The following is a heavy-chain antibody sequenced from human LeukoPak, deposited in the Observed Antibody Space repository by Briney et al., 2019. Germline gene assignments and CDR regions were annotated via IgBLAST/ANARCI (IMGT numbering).Heavy chain of an antibody. J-gene: IGHJ6*03. CDR1: GGTFSSYA. CDR3: ARGTRFGELSYYYYYMDV. CDR2: IIPIFGTA. Sequence: ASVKVSCKASGGTFSSYAISWVRQAPGQGLEWMGGIIPIFGTANYAQKFQGRVTITADESTSTAYMELSSLRSEDTAVYYCARGTRFGELSYYYYYMDVWGKGTTVTVSS. D-gene: IGHD3-10*01. V-gene: IGHV1-69*13.